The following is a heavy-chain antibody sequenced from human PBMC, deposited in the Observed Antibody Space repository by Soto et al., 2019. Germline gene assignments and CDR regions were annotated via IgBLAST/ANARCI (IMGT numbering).Heavy chain of an antibody. V-gene: IGHV1-3*01. D-gene: IGHD3-3*01. Sequence: ASVKVSCKACGYTFTSYAMHCVRQAPGQRLEWMGWINAGNGNTKYSQKFQGRVTITRDTSASTAYMELSSLRSEDTAVYYCARVSRFAALDAFDIWGQGTMVTVSS. J-gene: IGHJ3*02. CDR2: INAGNGNT. CDR3: ARVSRFAALDAFDI. CDR1: GYTFTSYA.